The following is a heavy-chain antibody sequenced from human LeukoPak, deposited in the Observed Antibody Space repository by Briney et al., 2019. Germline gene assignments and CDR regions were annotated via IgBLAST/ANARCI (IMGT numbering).Heavy chain of an antibody. J-gene: IGHJ3*02. Sequence: ASVKLCCKVSGYTLTELSMHWVRQAPGKGLEWMGGFDPEDGETIYAQKFQGRVTMTEDTSTDTAYMELSSLRSEDTAVYYCATWMITTHDDFDIWGQGTMVTVSS. CDR1: GYTLTELS. V-gene: IGHV1-24*01. CDR2: FDPEDGET. D-gene: IGHD3-16*01. CDR3: ATWMITTHDDFDI.